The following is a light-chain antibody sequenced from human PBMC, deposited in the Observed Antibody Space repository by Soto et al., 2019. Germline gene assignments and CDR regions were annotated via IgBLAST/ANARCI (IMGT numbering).Light chain of an antibody. CDR2: GAS. V-gene: IGKV3D-15*01. CDR3: QQYNNLLLT. J-gene: IGKJ5*01. Sequence: EIVMKQSPATLSVSPGERATLACRASQSVSSNLAWYQQKPGQAPRLLIYGASIRATGIPARFSGSGSGPAFTLTISSLQSEDFAVYYRQQYNNLLLTFGQGTRLQIK. CDR1: QSVSSN.